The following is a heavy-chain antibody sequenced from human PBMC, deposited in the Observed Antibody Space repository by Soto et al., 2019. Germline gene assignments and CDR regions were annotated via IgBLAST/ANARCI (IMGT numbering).Heavy chain of an antibody. CDR1: GFTFSNYD. Sequence: EVQLLNSGGGLVQPGGSLRLSCAASGFTFSNYDMNWVRQAQGKGLEWVSAISGRGSSTYYADSVKGRFTISRDDSKNTAYLQMNSLRAEDTAVYYCAKGSIVAGAIRYDLDYWGQGTLVTVSS. J-gene: IGHJ4*02. V-gene: IGHV3-23*01. CDR3: AKGSIVAGAIRYDLDY. D-gene: IGHD2-2*01. CDR2: ISGRGSST.